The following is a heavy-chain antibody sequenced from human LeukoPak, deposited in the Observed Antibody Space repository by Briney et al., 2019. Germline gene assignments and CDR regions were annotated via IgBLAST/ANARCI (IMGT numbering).Heavy chain of an antibody. V-gene: IGHV3-30*04. CDR1: GFIFSSYS. CDR2: ISYDGSNK. D-gene: IGHD4-17*01. CDR3: ARMTGVTSYYFDY. Sequence: GGSLRLSCAASGFIFSSYSMNWVRQAPGKGLEWVAVISYDGSNKYYADSVKGRFTISRDNSKNTLYLQMNSLRAEDTAVYYCARMTGVTSYYFDYWGQGTLVTVSS. J-gene: IGHJ4*02.